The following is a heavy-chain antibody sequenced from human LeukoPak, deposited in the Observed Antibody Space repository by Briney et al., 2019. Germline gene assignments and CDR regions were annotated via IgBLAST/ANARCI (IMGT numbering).Heavy chain of an antibody. J-gene: IGHJ4*02. CDR2: IDPSDSYT. CDR1: GYSFTSYW. V-gene: IGHV5-10-1*01. Sequence: PGESLKISCKGSGYSFTSYWISWVRQMPGKGLEWMGRIDPSDSYTNYSPSFQGHVTISADKSISTAYLQWSSLRASDTAMYYCARSQYSSSCFFDYWGQGTLVTVSS. CDR3: ARSQYSSSCFFDY. D-gene: IGHD6-13*01.